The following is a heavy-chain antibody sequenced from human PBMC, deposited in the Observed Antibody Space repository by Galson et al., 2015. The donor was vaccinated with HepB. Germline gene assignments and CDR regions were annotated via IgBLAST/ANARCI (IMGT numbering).Heavy chain of an antibody. D-gene: IGHD2-2*01. CDR2: INHSGST. Sequence: DTLSLTCAVYGGSFSGYYWSWIRQPPGKGLEWIGEINHSGSTNYNPSLKSRVTISVDTSKNQFSLKLSSVTAADTAVYYCAREYCSSTSCYRYYYMDVWGKGTTVTVSS. J-gene: IGHJ6*03. CDR3: AREYCSSTSCYRYYYMDV. CDR1: GGSFSGYY. V-gene: IGHV4-34*01.